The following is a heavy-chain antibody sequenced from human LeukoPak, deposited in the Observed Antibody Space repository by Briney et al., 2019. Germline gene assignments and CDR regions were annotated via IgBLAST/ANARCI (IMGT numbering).Heavy chain of an antibody. Sequence: SETLSLTCTVSGGSISSYYWSWIRQPPGKGLQWIGYICYSGSTNYNPSLKSRVTISVDTSKNQFSLKLSSVTAADAAVYYCARHVPIMWGSGSYYTYNWFDPWGQGTLVTVSP. CDR3: ARHVPIMWGSGSYYTYNWFDP. CDR1: GGSISSYY. D-gene: IGHD3-10*01. J-gene: IGHJ5*02. CDR2: ICYSGST. V-gene: IGHV4-59*08.